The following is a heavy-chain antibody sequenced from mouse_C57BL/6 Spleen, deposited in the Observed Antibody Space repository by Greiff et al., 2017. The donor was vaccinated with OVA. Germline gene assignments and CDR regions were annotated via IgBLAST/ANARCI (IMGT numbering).Heavy chain of an antibody. D-gene: IGHD1-1*01. Sequence: EVQLQESGGGLVQPGGSMKLSCVASGFTFSNYWMNWVRQSPEKGLEWVAQIRLKSDNYATHYAESVKGRFTISRDDSKSSVYLQMNNLRAEDTGIYYCTAGSSWYYFDYWGQGTTLTVSS. CDR2: IRLKSDNYAT. CDR1: GFTFSNYW. CDR3: TAGSSWYYFDY. J-gene: IGHJ2*01. V-gene: IGHV6-3*01.